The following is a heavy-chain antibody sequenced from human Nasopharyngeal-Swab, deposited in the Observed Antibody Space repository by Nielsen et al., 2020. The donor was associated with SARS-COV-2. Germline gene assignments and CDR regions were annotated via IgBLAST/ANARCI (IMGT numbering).Heavy chain of an antibody. CDR3: AKGPLADY. D-gene: IGHD3-3*02. Sequence: WIRQPPGKGLEWVSAISGSGGSTYYADSVKGRFTISRDNSKNTLCLQMNSLRAEDTAVYYCAKGPLADYWGQGTLVTVSS. CDR2: ISGSGGST. J-gene: IGHJ4*02. V-gene: IGHV3-23*01.